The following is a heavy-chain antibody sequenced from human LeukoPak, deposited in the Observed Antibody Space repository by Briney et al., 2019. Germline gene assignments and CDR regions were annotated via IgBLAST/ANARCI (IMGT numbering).Heavy chain of an antibody. Sequence: PGGSLRLSCSASGFTFSNYAMHWVRQAPGKGLEYVSATTSDGGSTFYADSVKGRFTISRDNSKNTLYLQMGSLRAEDTAVYHCVKTTTRFYFENWGQGTLVTVSS. D-gene: IGHD4-17*01. J-gene: IGHJ4*02. CDR2: TTSDGGST. CDR1: GFTFSNYA. CDR3: VKTTTRFYFEN. V-gene: IGHV3-64D*06.